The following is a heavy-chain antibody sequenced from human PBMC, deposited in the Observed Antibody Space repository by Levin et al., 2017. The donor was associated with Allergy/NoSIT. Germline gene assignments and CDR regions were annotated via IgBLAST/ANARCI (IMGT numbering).Heavy chain of an antibody. V-gene: IGHV3-53*01. J-gene: IGHJ4*02. CDR3: ASAPYYYGSDPLLN. CDR1: GFTISSNY. CDR2: IYSGGST. D-gene: IGHD3-10*01. Sequence: GGSLRLSCAASGFTISSNYMSWVRQAPGKGLEWVSVIYSGGSTYYADSVKGRFTISRDNSKNTLYLQMNSLRAEDTAVYYCASAPYYYGSDPLLNWGQGTLVTVSS.